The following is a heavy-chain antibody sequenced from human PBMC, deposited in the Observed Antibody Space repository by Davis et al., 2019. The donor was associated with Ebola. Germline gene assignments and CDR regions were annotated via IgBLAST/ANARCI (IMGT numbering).Heavy chain of an antibody. CDR1: GASFSGYY. J-gene: IGHJ3*02. V-gene: IGHV4-34*01. D-gene: IGHD5-18*01. Sequence: SQTLSPTCPLYGASFSGYYWSWIRPPPGKGLEWNGEINHSGSTNYNPSLKSRVTISVDTSKNQFSLKLSSVTAADTAVYYCAGYGYGQGAFDIWGQGTMVTVSS. CDR2: INHSGST. CDR3: AGYGYGQGAFDI.